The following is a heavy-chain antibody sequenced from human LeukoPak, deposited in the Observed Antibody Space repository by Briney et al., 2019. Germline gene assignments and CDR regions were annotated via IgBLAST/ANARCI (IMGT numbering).Heavy chain of an antibody. J-gene: IGHJ6*01. Sequence: GGSLRLSCAPSGFTFSGYAMSWVRRTPGKGLEWVSGISGSGDNTLYADSVKGRFTISRDNSKNTLYLEMNSLRAEDTAIYYCAKMKGHPLPKYYMDVWGQGTTVTVSS. V-gene: IGHV3-23*01. CDR2: ISGSGDNT. D-gene: IGHD1-26*01. CDR3: AKMKGHPLPKYYMDV. CDR1: GFTFSGYA.